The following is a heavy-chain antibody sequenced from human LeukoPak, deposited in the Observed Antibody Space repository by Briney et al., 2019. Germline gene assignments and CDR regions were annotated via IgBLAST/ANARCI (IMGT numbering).Heavy chain of an antibody. V-gene: IGHV3-33*08. D-gene: IGHD1-26*01. J-gene: IGHJ3*02. CDR1: GFTFSSYS. Sequence: GGSLRLSCAASGFTFSSYSMNWVRQAPGKGLEWVAVIWYDGSIKYYADSVKGRFTISRDNPKNTLYLQMNSLRAEDTAVYYCARVGSGSYFLDGFDIWGQGTMVTVSS. CDR2: IWYDGSIK. CDR3: ARVGSGSYFLDGFDI.